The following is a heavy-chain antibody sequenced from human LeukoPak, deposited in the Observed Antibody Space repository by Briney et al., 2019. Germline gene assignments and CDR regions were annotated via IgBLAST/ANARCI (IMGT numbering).Heavy chain of an antibody. CDR1: GGTFSSYA. CDR3: ASNPKSKDAFDI. J-gene: IGHJ3*02. Sequence: ASVKVSCKASGGTFSSYAISWVRQAPGQGLEWMGGIIPIFGTANYAQKFQGRVTITADESTSTAYMELSSLRSEDTAVYYCASNPKSKDAFDIWGQGTMVTVSS. CDR2: IIPIFGTA. V-gene: IGHV1-69*13.